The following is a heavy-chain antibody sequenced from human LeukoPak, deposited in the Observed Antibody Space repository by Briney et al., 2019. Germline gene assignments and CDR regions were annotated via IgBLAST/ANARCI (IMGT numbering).Heavy chain of an antibody. CDR3: ARDSYSSSWYRGVTYNWFDP. J-gene: IGHJ5*02. V-gene: IGHV3-20*04. Sequence: GGSLRLSCAASGFTFDDYGMSWVRQAPGKGLEWVSGINWNGGSTGYTDSVKGRFTISRDNAKNSLYLQMNSLRAEDTALYYCARDSYSSSWYRGVTYNWFDPWGQGTLVTVSS. D-gene: IGHD6-13*01. CDR1: GFTFDDYG. CDR2: INWNGGST.